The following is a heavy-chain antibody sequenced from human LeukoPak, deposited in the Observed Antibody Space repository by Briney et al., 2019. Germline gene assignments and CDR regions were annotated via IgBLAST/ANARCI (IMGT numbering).Heavy chain of an antibody. Sequence: ASVKVSCKASGYTFTSYYVHWVRQTPGQGLEWMGLINPSGGSSTYARNFQGRVTMTRDTSTSTVYMELRSLRSDDTAVYYCARDRNIGTAGTALYWGQGTLVTVSS. D-gene: IGHD6-13*01. V-gene: IGHV1-46*01. CDR2: INPSGGSS. CDR1: GYTFTSYY. J-gene: IGHJ4*02. CDR3: ARDRNIGTAGTALY.